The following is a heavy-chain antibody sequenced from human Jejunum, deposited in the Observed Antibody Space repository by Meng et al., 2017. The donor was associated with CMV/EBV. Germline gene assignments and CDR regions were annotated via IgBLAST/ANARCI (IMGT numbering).Heavy chain of an antibody. CDR1: GESFGDNC. D-gene: IGHD2-2*01. CDR2: INHSGGT. CDR3: ARELVPAVPFDF. V-gene: IGHV4-34*01. J-gene: IGHJ4*02. Sequence: CAVDGESFGDNCWSWIRQPPGKGLEWIGEINHSGGTNYNPSLKSRVTISVDTSKTQFSLKLTSATAADTAVYYCARELVPAVPFDFWGQGTLVTVSS.